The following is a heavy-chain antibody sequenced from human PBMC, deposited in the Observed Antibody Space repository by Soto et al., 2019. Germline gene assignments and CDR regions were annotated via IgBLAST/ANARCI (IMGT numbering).Heavy chain of an antibody. CDR1: GGSINSYY. V-gene: IGHV4-59*01. CDR2: IYYSGST. J-gene: IGHJ6*02. Sequence: PSETLSLTCTVSGGSINSYYWSWIRQPPGEGLEWIGYIYYSGSTNYNPSLKSRVTMSVDTSKNQFSLKLSSVTAADTAVYYCERGQGHYQGMDVWGQGTTVTVSS. CDR3: ERGQGHYQGMDV.